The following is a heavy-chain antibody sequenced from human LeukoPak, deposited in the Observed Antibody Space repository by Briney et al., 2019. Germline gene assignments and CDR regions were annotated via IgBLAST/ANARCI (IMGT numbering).Heavy chain of an antibody. D-gene: IGHD2-2*01. Sequence: PSETLSLTCTVSGGSISSSSYYWGWIRQPPGKGLEWIGSIYYSGSTYYNPSLTSRVTISVDTSKNQFSLKLSSVTAADTAVYYCATAGYCSSTSCYVESEFDYWGQGTLVTVSS. CDR1: GGSISSSSYY. CDR3: ATAGYCSSTSCYVESEFDY. CDR2: IYYSGST. V-gene: IGHV4-39*01. J-gene: IGHJ4*02.